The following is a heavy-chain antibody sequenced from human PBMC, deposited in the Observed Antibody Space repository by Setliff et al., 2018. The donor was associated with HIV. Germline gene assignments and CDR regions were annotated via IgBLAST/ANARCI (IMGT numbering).Heavy chain of an antibody. D-gene: IGHD2-15*01. CDR1: GLTFSSYG. J-gene: IGHJ6*02. CDR3: AKDVCSGAYCYAYYYYGMDV. V-gene: IGHV3-30*02. CDR2: IRYDGSQK. Sequence: PGGSLRLSCAASGLTFSSYGMHWVRQAPGKGLEWVAFIRYDGSQKYYVDSVKGRFTISRDNSKNTLYLQMNSLRVEDTAVYYCAKDVCSGAYCYAYYYYGMDVWGQGTMVTVSS.